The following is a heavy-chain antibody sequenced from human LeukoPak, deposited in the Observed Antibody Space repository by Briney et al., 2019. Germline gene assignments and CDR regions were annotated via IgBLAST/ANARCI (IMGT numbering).Heavy chain of an antibody. J-gene: IGHJ4*02. V-gene: IGHV3-11*06. Sequence: GGSLRLSCAASGFTFSDYYMSWIRQAPGKGLEWVSYISSSSVYIYYADSVKGRFTISRDNAKNSLFLQMTSLRAEDTAVYYCARDGVTSSSSPFFFDYWGQGALVTVSS. CDR1: GFTFSDYY. D-gene: IGHD6-6*01. CDR3: ARDGVTSSSSPFFFDY. CDR2: ISSSSVYI.